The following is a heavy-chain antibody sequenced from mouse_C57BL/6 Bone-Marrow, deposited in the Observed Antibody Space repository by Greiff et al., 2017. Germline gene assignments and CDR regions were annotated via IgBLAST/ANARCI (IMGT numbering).Heavy chain of an antibody. V-gene: IGHV1-15*01. Sequence: QVQLQQSGAELVRPGASVTLSCKASGYTFTDYEMHWVKQTPVHGLEWIGAIDPETGGTAYNQKFKGKAILTADKSSSTAYMELRSLTSEDSAGYYCTREDLLLRPFAYWGRGTLVTVSS. CDR3: TREDLLLRPFAY. D-gene: IGHD1-1*01. CDR1: GYTFTDYE. J-gene: IGHJ3*01. CDR2: IDPETGGT.